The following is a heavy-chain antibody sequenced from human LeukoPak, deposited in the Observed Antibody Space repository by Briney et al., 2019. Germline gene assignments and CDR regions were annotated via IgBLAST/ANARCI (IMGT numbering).Heavy chain of an antibody. Sequence: GGSLRLSCAASGFTFSTYWMSWVRQAPGKGLEWVANIKQDGSEKYYVDSVKGRFTISRDNAKSSLYLQMNSLRAEDTAMYYCARDSAGNDYWGQGTLVTVSS. CDR2: IKQDGSEK. CDR3: ARDSAGNDY. D-gene: IGHD6-13*01. J-gene: IGHJ4*02. V-gene: IGHV3-7*01. CDR1: GFTFSTYW.